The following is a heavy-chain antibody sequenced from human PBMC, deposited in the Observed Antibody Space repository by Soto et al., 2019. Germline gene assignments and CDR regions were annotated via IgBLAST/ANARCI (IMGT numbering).Heavy chain of an antibody. J-gene: IGHJ2*01. Sequence: QITLKESGPTLVKPTQTLTLTCTVSGFSLSTTGVGVGWIRQAPGKALDYLAIIFWDDDKYYSPPLKSRITITKNTSENQVVLTLTAVPPVDTSTYYRAYRLLQGATYFELWGRGTLVTVSS. CDR3: AYRLLQGATYFEL. CDR2: IFWDDDK. D-gene: IGHD3-16*01. V-gene: IGHV2-5*02. CDR1: GFSLSTTGVG.